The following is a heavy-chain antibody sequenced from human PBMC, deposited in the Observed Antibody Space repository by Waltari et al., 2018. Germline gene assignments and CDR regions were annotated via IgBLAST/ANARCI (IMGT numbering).Heavy chain of an antibody. Sequence: QVQLVESGGGVVQPGRSLRLSCAAHGFTFSRFGMHWVRQAPGKGLEWVAVIWHDGSNEYYVDSVKGRFTISRDNSKNTLYLQMNSLRAEDSAVYYCASQSTTLFDYWGQGTLVTVSS. V-gene: IGHV3-33*01. J-gene: IGHJ4*02. CDR3: ASQSTTLFDY. D-gene: IGHD2-15*01. CDR1: GFTFSRFG. CDR2: IWHDGSNE.